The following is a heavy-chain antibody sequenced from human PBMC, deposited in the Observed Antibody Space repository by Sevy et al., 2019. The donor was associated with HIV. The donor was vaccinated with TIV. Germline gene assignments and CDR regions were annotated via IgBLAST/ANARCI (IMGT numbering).Heavy chain of an antibody. CDR3: ARGPSLIVAGAAGYLDY. D-gene: IGHD2-15*01. J-gene: IGHJ4*02. CDR1: GFTFSSFG. CDR2: MRYDGNNK. Sequence: EGSLRLSCTASGFTFSSFGIHWVRQAPGKELEWVALMRYDGNNKYYADSVKGRFTISRDSSKNTLYLQMNNLRAEDTAVYYCARGPSLIVAGAAGYLDYWGQGTLVTVSS. V-gene: IGHV3-33*01.